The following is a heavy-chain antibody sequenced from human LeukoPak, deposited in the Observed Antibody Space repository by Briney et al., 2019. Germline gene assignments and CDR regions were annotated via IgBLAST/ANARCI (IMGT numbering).Heavy chain of an antibody. Sequence: GGSLRLSCAASGFTFSDHYMDWVRQAPGKGLEWVGRTRNKANSFTTEYAASVKGRFTISRDDSKNSLYLQMNSLKNEDTAVYDCARGVYCGGDFYYCNMWGQGTLVTVPS. J-gene: IGHJ4*02. CDR3: ARGVYCGGDFYYCNM. D-gene: IGHD2-21*02. CDR2: TRNKANSFTT. V-gene: IGHV3-72*01. CDR1: GFTFSDHY.